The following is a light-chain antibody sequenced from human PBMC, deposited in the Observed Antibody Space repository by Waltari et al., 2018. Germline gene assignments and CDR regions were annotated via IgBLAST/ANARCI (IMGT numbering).Light chain of an antibody. CDR3: QKYVSLPAT. CDR1: QSVSRS. CDR2: DAS. Sequence: EIALTQSPGTLPLSPGESATLSCRPSQSVSRSLAWYQQKPGQAPRLLIFDASSRATGIPDRFSGSGSGTDFSLTISRLEPEDFAVYYCQKYVSLPATFGQGTKVEI. J-gene: IGKJ1*01. V-gene: IGKV3-20*01.